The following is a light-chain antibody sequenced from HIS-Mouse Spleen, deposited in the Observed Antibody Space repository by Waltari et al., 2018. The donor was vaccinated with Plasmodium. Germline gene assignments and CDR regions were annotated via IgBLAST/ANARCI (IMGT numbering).Light chain of an antibody. Sequence: SYELTQPPSVSVSPGQTARITCSGDALPKKYAYWYQQKSGQAPVLVIYEDSNRPAGVPERFAGSSSGTMGTLTISGAQVEEEADYYCYSADSSGNHRVFGGGTKLTVL. CDR1: ALPKKY. V-gene: IGLV3-10*01. CDR3: YSADSSGNHRV. CDR2: EDS. J-gene: IGLJ3*02.